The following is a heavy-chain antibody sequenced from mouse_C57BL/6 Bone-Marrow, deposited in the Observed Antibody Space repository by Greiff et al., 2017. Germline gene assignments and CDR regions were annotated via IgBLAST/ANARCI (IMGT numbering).Heavy chain of an antibody. Sequence: QVQLQQPGAELVKPGASVKLSCKASGYTFTSYWMQWVKQRPGQGLEWIGEIDPSDSSTNYNQKFKGKATLTVDTSSSTAYMQLSSLTSEDSAVYYCARSVYDYDEGTWFAYWGQGTLVTVSA. CDR1: GYTFTSYW. CDR2: IDPSDSST. V-gene: IGHV1-50*01. CDR3: ARSVYDYDEGTWFAY. J-gene: IGHJ3*01. D-gene: IGHD2-4*01.